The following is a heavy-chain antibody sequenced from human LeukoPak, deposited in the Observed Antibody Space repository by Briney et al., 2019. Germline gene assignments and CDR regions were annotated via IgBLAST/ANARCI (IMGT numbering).Heavy chain of an antibody. J-gene: IGHJ4*02. CDR3: ARDGIGSSTPFDY. D-gene: IGHD6-6*01. CDR2: FYSGENI. V-gene: IGHV4-61*02. Sequence: SETLSLTCTVSGGPISSGNNYWSWIRQPAGKGLEWIGLFYSGENIHYNPSLKSRVTISVDTSKSHFSLKLSSVTAADTAFYYCARDGIGSSTPFDYWGQGTLVTVSS. CDR1: GGPISSGNNY.